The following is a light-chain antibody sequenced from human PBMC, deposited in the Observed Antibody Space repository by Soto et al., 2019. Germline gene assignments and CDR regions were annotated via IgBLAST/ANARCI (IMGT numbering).Light chain of an antibody. CDR3: QQRSNWPLFT. J-gene: IGKJ3*01. V-gene: IGKV3-11*01. Sequence: EIVLTQSPATLSLSPGEGATLSCRASQSVSRYLAWYQQKPGQAPRLLIYDASNRATGIPARFSGSGSGTDFTLTISSLEPEDFAVYYCQQRSNWPLFTFGPGTKVDIK. CDR1: QSVSRY. CDR2: DAS.